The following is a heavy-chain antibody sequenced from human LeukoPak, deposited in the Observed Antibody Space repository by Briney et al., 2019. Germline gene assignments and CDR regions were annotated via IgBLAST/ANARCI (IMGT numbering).Heavy chain of an antibody. V-gene: IGHV3-23*01. CDR1: GFTFSSYA. J-gene: IGHJ4*02. CDR2: ISGSGGST. D-gene: IGHD3-10*01. CDR3: AKDRTPKVMVRGVIDY. Sequence: GGSLRLSCAASGFTFSSYAMSWVRQAPGKGLEWVSAISGSGGSTYYADSVKGRFTISRDNSKNTLYLQMNSLRAEDTAVYYCAKDRTPKVMVRGVIDYWGQGTLVTVSS.